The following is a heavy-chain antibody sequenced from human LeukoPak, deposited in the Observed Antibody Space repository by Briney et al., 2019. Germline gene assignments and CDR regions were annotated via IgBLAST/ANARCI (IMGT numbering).Heavy chain of an antibody. CDR3: AKGLAVAGHFDY. Sequence: PGGSLRLACAAYGFTFSSQAMSWVRHAPGKGLEWVSAISGSGGSTYSANSVKGRFTISRDKSKNTLYLQLNSLRAEDTAVYYCAKGLAVAGHFDYWGQGTLVTVSS. J-gene: IGHJ4*02. V-gene: IGHV3-23*01. CDR1: GFTFSSQA. CDR2: ISGSGGST. D-gene: IGHD6-19*01.